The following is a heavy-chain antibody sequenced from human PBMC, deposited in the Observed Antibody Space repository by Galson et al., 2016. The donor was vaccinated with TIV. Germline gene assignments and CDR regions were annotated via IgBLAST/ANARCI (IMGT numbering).Heavy chain of an antibody. Sequence: SVKVSCKASGYSFTTYAMHWVRQAPGQGLEWMGCINAGNRKTKYSQKFQRRLTITRDTFASTSYMALSSLTYADTAVYYCARPPYCGGDCYKYDRWGQGTLVTVSS. CDR3: ARPPYCGGDCYKYDR. J-gene: IGHJ4*02. D-gene: IGHD2-21*01. CDR1: GYSFTTYA. V-gene: IGHV1-3*01. CDR2: INAGNRKT.